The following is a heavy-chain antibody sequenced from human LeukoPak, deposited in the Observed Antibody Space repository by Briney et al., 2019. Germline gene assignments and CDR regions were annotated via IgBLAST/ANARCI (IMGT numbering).Heavy chain of an antibody. V-gene: IGHV4-61*02. J-gene: IGHJ4*02. CDR3: AGGRAGKLFDY. CDR2: IYTSGST. CDR1: GGSISSGSYY. Sequence: PSETLSLTCTVSGGSISSGSYYWSWIRQPAGKGLEWIGRIYTSGSTNYNPSLKSRVTISVDTSKNQFSLKLSSVTAADTAVYYCAGGRAGKLFDYWGQGTLVTVSS. D-gene: IGHD6-19*01.